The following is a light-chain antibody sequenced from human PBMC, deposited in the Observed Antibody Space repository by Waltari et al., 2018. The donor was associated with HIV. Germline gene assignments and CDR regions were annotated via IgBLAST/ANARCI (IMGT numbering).Light chain of an antibody. J-gene: IGKJ2*01. Sequence: EIVLTQFPATLSLSPGARAVLSCRASQTISNSVAWFQHKIAQAPRLLIYHASIRATDIPARFSGSGSGTDFTLTISSLEPEDVALYFCLHRNNGPQYTFGHGTKLEVK. CDR2: HAS. V-gene: IGKV3-11*01. CDR3: LHRNNGPQYT. CDR1: QTISNS.